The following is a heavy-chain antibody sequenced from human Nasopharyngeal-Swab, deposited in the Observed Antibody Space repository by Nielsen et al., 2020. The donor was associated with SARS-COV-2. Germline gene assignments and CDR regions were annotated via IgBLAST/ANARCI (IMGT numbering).Heavy chain of an antibody. J-gene: IGHJ4*02. Sequence: ASVKVSCKASGYTFTGYYMHWVRQAPGQGLERMGWINPNSGGTNYAQKFQGRVTMTRDTSISTAYMELSRLRSDDTAVYYCARVRADRYSSSWDFDYWGQGTLVTVSS. D-gene: IGHD6-13*01. CDR2: INPNSGGT. CDR1: GYTFTGYY. V-gene: IGHV1-2*02. CDR3: ARVRADRYSSSWDFDY.